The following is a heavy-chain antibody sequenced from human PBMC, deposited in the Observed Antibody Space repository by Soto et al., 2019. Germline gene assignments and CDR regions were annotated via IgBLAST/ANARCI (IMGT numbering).Heavy chain of an antibody. CDR3: ANGPYNWNGLPQPNHY. D-gene: IGHD1-1*01. J-gene: IGHJ4*02. V-gene: IGHV3-23*01. CDR1: GFTFSSYA. CDR2: MRGSGGST. Sequence: EVQLLESGGGLVQPGGSLRLSCAASGFTFSSYAMRWVRQAPGKGLEWVSVMRGSGGSTYYADSVKGRFTISRDNSKNTLYMQMNSLRAEDRAVYYWANGPYNWNGLPQPNHYWGQGTLVTVSS.